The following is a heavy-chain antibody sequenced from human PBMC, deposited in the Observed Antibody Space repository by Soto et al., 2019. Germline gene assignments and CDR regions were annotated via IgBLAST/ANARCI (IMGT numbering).Heavy chain of an antibody. D-gene: IGHD1-26*01. CDR2: ISGSGGST. J-gene: IGHJ6*02. V-gene: IGHV3-23*01. CDR1: GFTFSSYA. Sequence: GGSLRLSCAASGFTFSSYAMSWVRQAPGKGLEWVSAISGSGGSTYYADSVKGRFTISRDNSKNTLYLQMNSLRAEDTAVYYCAKEEGGGDYYYYGMDAWGQGTTVTVSS. CDR3: AKEEGGGDYYYYGMDA.